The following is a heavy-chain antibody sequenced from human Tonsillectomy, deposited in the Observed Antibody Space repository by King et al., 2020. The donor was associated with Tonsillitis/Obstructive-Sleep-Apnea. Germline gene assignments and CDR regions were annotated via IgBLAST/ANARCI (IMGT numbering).Heavy chain of an antibody. V-gene: IGHV4-39*01. CDR1: GGSISSSTYY. D-gene: IGHD2-15*01. Sequence: QLQESGPGLVKPSETLSLTCTVSGGSISSSTYYWGWIRQPPGEGLEWIGGIYYTGSTYYNPSLMSRVTISVDTSKNQFSLKLSSVTAADTAVFYCARQGGTRSWDGYYYYAMDVWGQGSTVTVSS. J-gene: IGHJ6*02. CDR2: IYYTGST. CDR3: ARQGGTRSWDGYYYYAMDV.